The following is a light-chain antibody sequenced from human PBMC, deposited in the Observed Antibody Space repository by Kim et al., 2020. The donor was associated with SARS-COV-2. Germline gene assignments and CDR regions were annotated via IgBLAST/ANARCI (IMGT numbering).Light chain of an antibody. J-gene: IGLJ3*02. Sequence: QRVTISCTGSSSNIGAGYDVHWYQQLPGTAPKLLIHGNNNRPSGVPDRFSGSKSGTSASLAITGLQAEDEADYYCQSYDSSLSASVFGGGTQLTVL. CDR3: QSYDSSLSASV. CDR1: SSNIGAGYD. V-gene: IGLV1-40*01. CDR2: GNN.